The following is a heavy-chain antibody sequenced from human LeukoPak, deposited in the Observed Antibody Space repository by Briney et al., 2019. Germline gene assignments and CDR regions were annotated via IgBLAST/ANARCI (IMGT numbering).Heavy chain of an antibody. V-gene: IGHV4-38-2*01. CDR1: GYSISSGYD. J-gene: IGHJ4*02. CDR3: ARGGGYYNY. Sequence: SETLSLTCAVSGYSISSGYDWGWIRQPPGKGLEWIGSIYHSGSTYYNPSLKSRVTISVDTSKNQFSLKLSSVAAADTAVYYCARGGGYYNYWGPGTLVTVSS. CDR2: IYHSGST. D-gene: IGHD3-3*01.